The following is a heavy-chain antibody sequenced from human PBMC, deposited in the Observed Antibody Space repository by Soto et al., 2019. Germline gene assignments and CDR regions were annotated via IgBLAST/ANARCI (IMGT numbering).Heavy chain of an antibody. D-gene: IGHD6-19*01. Sequence: SETLSLTCTVSGGSISSSSYYWGWIRQPPGKGLEWIGSIYYSGSTYYNPSLKSRVTISVDTSKNQFSLKLSSVTAADTAVYYCARPRAVAGIGKRRAAFDIWGQGTMVTVSS. CDR2: IYYSGST. J-gene: IGHJ3*02. CDR1: GGSISSSSYY. V-gene: IGHV4-39*01. CDR3: ARPRAVAGIGKRRAAFDI.